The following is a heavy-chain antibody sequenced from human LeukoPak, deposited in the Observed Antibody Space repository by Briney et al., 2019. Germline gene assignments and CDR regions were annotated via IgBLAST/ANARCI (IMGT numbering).Heavy chain of an antibody. CDR3: ARDHFNWFDP. D-gene: IGHD2/OR15-2a*01. Sequence: GASVKVSCKASGGTLSSYAISWVRQAPGQGLEWMGGIIPIFGTANYAQKFQGRVTITTDESTSTAYMELSSLRSEDTAVYYCARDHFNWFDPWGQGTLVTVSS. J-gene: IGHJ5*02. V-gene: IGHV1-69*05. CDR1: GGTLSSYA. CDR2: IIPIFGTA.